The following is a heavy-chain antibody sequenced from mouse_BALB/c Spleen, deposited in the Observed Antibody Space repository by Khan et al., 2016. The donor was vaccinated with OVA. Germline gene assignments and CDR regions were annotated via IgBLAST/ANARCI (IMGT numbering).Heavy chain of an antibody. D-gene: IGHD1-1*01. CDR3: TRLAYYYDSEGFAY. J-gene: IGHJ3*01. V-gene: IGHV5-6*01. CDR2: ASTGGSYT. Sequence: EVQRVESGGDLVKPGGSLKLSCAASGFTFSTYGMSWVRQAPDKRLEWVATASTGGSYTYYPDSVKGRLPIYSDNAKNPMSLQMGGLRSEDTAMFYCTRLAYYYDSEGFAYWGQGTLVTVSA. CDR1: GFTFSTYG.